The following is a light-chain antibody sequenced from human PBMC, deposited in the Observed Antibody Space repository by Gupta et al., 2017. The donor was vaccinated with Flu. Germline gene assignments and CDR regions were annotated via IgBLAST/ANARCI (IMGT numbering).Light chain of an antibody. CDR3: QQYLSPPYT. J-gene: IGKJ2*01. CDR2: WAS. Sequence: NCKSSQSVLYSINNKNYFAWYQQKPGQPPKLLIYWASTRESGVPDRFSGSGSGTDFTRTISSLQAEDVAVYYCQQYLSPPYTFGQGTKLEIK. V-gene: IGKV4-1*01. CDR1: QSVLYSINNKNY.